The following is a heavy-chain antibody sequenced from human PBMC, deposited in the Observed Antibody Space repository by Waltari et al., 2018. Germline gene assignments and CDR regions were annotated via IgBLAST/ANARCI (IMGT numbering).Heavy chain of an antibody. D-gene: IGHD3-3*01. CDR1: GYTFTSYY. CDR2: INPSGGST. J-gene: IGHJ5*02. V-gene: IGHV1-46*01. Sequence: QVQLVQSGAEVKKPGASVKVSCKASGYTFTSYYMHWVRPDPGKGLEWMGIINPSGGSTSYAQKFQGRVTMTRDTSTSTVYMELSSLRSEDTAVYYCARRDSITIFGVATNWFDPWGQGTLVTVSS. CDR3: ARRDSITIFGVATNWFDP.